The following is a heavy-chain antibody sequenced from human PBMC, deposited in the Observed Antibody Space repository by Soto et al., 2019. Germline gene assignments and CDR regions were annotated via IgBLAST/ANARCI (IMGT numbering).Heavy chain of an antibody. D-gene: IGHD1-26*01. Sequence: PAGSLRLSCAASGFTVSSNYMRWVRQAPGKGLEWVSVIYSGGSTYYADSVKGRFTISRDNSKNTLYLQMNSLRAEDTAVYYRARGALYYAFDIWGQGTMVTVSS. J-gene: IGHJ3*02. V-gene: IGHV3-53*01. CDR1: GFTVSSNY. CDR2: IYSGGST. CDR3: ARGALYYAFDI.